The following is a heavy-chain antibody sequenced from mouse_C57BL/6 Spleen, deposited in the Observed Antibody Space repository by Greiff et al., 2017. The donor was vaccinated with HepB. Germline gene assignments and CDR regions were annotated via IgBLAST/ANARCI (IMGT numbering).Heavy chain of an antibody. CDR3: ARDCYAMDY. CDR1: GYAFSSSW. Sequence: VQLQQSGPELVKPGASVKISCKASGYAFSSSWMNWVKQRPGKGLEWIGRIYPGDGDTNYNGKFKGKATLTADKSSSTAYMQLSSLTSEDSAVYFGARDCYAMDYWGQGTSVTVSS. CDR2: IYPGDGDT. J-gene: IGHJ4*01. V-gene: IGHV1-82*01.